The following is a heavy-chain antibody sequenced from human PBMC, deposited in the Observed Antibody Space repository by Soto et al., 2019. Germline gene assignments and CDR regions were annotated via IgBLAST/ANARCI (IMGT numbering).Heavy chain of an antibody. V-gene: IGHV5-10-1*01. CDR1: GYNFTNFC. CDR2: IDPGDSYT. D-gene: IGHD6-19*01. Sequence: GESLKISCKGSGYNFTNFCISWVRQTPGKGLEWMGKIDPGDSYTIYSPSFQGHVTISADKSISSAYLHWSSLRASDTAKYYCARGGWRAVAGTWGQGTLVTVSS. CDR3: ARGGWRAVAGT. J-gene: IGHJ4*02.